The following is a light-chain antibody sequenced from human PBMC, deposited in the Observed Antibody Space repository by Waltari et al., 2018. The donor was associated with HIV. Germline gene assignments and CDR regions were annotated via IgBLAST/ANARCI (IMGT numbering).Light chain of an antibody. Sequence: QSALTQPASVSGSPGQSITISCTGTRSAFDTYNLVSWYQQHPGKAPKLLLDEVMKRPSGVSTRFSGSMSANTASLTISGLQAEDEADYYCCSYGGGDTWVFGGGTKLTVL. V-gene: IGLV2-23*02. CDR2: EVM. CDR1: RSAFDTYNL. J-gene: IGLJ3*02. CDR3: CSYGGGDTWV.